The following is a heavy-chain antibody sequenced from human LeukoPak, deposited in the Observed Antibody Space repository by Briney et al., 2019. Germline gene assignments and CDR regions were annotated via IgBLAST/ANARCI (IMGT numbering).Heavy chain of an antibody. V-gene: IGHV1-18*04. Sequence: ASVKVSCKASGYTFTGYYMHWVRQAPGQGLEWMGWISAYNGNTNYAQKLQGRVTMTTDTSTSTAYMELRSLRSDDTAVYYCARVGYTTPHDYWGQGTLVTVSS. CDR2: ISAYNGNT. D-gene: IGHD6-25*01. CDR1: GYTFTGYY. CDR3: ARVGYTTPHDY. J-gene: IGHJ4*02.